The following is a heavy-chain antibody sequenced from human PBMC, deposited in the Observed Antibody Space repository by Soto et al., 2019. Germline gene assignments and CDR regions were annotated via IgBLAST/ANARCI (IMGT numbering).Heavy chain of an antibody. J-gene: IGHJ4*02. D-gene: IGHD2-2*01. V-gene: IGHV1-2*04. CDR3: ARGDVVVPAATRHNFDY. CDR1: GYTFTGYY. CDR2: INPNSGGT. Sequence: ASVKVSCKASGYTFTGYYMHWVRQAPGQGLEWMGWINPNSGGTNYAQKFQGWVTMTRDTSISTAYMELSRLRSDDTAVYYCARGDVVVPAATRHNFDYWGQGTLVTVSS.